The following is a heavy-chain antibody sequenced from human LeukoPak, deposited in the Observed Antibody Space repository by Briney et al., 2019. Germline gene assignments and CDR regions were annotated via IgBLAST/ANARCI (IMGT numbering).Heavy chain of an antibody. D-gene: IGHD1-14*01. V-gene: IGHV4-39*01. Sequence: SENLSFTCTVSGGSISGSSYYWGWIRQPPGKGLECIGSIYYSESTHYNPPLKTRVTISVDMSKNEFSLKLSSVSAADTAVYYCARHSDVRMFYYVMDVWGQGTTVTVSS. CDR3: ARHSDVRMFYYVMDV. CDR1: GGSISGSSYY. J-gene: IGHJ6*02. CDR2: IYYSEST.